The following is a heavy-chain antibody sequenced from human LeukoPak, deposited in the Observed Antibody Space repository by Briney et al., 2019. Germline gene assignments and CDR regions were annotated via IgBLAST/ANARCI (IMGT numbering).Heavy chain of an antibody. CDR1: GGSISSGDYY. J-gene: IGHJ4*02. D-gene: IGHD3-3*01. Sequence: SETLSLTCTVSGGSISSGDYYWSWIRQPPGKGLEWIGYIYYSGSTYHNPSRKSRVTISVDTSKNQFSLKLRSVTAADTAVYYCARITLFGVVIGWGQGILVTVSS. CDR2: IYYSGST. V-gene: IGHV4-30-4*08. CDR3: ARITLFGVVIG.